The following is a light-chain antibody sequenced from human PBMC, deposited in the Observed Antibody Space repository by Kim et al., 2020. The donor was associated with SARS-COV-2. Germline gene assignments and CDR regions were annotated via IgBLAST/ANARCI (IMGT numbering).Light chain of an antibody. J-gene: IGLJ3*02. V-gene: IGLV2-14*01. CDR1: SSDVGGYNF. Sequence: QSALTQPASVSGSPGQSITLSCTGTSSDVGGYNFVSWFQQHPGKAPTILIYDVSRRPSGISNHFSGSKSGNTASLTISGLQAEDEADYYCSSYTSSSTVVFGGGTKVTVL. CDR3: SSYTSSSTVV. CDR2: DVS.